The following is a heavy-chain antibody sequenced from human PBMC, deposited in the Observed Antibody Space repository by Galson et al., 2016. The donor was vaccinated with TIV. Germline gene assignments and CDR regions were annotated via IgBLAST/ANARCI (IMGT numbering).Heavy chain of an antibody. Sequence: SVKVSCKVSGNSLNELVIHWVRQAPGKGLEWMGGFDPEVSKTVYAQMLQGSVTMAADTSRNTAYMELGSLRFEDTAVYYCATVAWFPGLSLDNWGQGTLVTVSS. J-gene: IGHJ4*02. V-gene: IGHV1-24*01. CDR1: GNSLNELV. CDR3: ATVAWFPGLSLDN. D-gene: IGHD2/OR15-2a*01. CDR2: FDPEVSKT.